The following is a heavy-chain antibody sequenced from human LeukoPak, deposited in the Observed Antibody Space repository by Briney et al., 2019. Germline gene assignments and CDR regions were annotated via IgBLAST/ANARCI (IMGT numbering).Heavy chain of an antibody. CDR3: ARGGAKGYSSGWYYFDY. V-gene: IGHV3-23*01. CDR1: GFTFSSYA. Sequence: GGSLRLSCAASGFTFSSYAMSWVRQAPGKGLEWVSAISGSGGSTYYADSVKGRFTISRDNSKNTLYLQMNSLRAEDTAVYYCARGGAKGYSSGWYYFDYWGQGTLVTVSS. CDR2: ISGSGGST. D-gene: IGHD6-19*01. J-gene: IGHJ4*02.